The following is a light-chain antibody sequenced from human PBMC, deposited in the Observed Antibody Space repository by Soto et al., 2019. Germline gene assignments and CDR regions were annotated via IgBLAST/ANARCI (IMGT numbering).Light chain of an antibody. Sequence: DIQMTQSPSSLSASVGDRVTITCQASQDINNYLNWYQQKPGKAPKLLIYDASNLETGVPSRFSGSGSGTDFTFTISTLHPEDIATYYCQQYDDLPFTFGPGTKVDIK. CDR3: QQYDDLPFT. J-gene: IGKJ3*01. V-gene: IGKV1-33*01. CDR2: DAS. CDR1: QDINNY.